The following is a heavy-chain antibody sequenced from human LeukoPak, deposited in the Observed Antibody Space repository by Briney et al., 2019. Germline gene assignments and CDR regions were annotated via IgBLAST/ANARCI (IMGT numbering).Heavy chain of an antibody. J-gene: IGHJ4*02. CDR1: GGSISSYY. V-gene: IGHV4-59*01. CDR3: ARSPLYYYQSSGHYYFDY. Sequence: SETLSLTCTVPGGSISSYYWSWIRQPPGKGREGIGNIYYSGSTNDNPSLKSRVTISLDMSQTQFSLKLSSVPAADTAVYYCARSPLYYYQSSGHYYFDYWGQGTLVTVSS. CDR2: IYYSGST. D-gene: IGHD3-22*01.